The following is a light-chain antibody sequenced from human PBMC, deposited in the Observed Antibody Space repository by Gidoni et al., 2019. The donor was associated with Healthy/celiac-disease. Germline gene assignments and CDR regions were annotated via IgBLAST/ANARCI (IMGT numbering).Light chain of an antibody. CDR3: QAWDSSTDVV. CDR1: KLGDKY. Sequence: SYELTKPPSVSVSPGQTASITCSGDKLGDKYACWYQQKPGQSPVLVIYQDSKRPSGIPERFSGSNSGNTATLAISGTQAMDEADYYCQAWDSSTDVVFGGGPKLTVL. CDR2: QDS. J-gene: IGLJ2*01. V-gene: IGLV3-1*01.